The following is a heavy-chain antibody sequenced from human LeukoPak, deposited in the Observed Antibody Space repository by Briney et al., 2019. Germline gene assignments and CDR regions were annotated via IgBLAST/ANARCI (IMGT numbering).Heavy chain of an antibody. CDR1: GYTFTSYA. D-gene: IGHD5-12*01. CDR3: ARTTSGMVATFTFDP. V-gene: IGHV7-4-1*02. Sequence: GASVKVSCKASGYTFTSYAMNWVRQAPGQGLEWMGWINTNTGNATYAQGFTGRVVFSFDTSVSTAYLQISSLKAEDTAVYYCARTTSGMVATFTFDPWGQGTLVTVSS. CDR2: INTNTGNA. J-gene: IGHJ5*02.